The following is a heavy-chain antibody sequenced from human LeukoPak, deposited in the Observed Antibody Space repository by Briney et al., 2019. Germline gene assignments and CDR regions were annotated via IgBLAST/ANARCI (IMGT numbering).Heavy chain of an antibody. V-gene: IGHV1-18*01. CDR1: GYTFTSYG. CDR3: ARGSTSDWPLDH. CDR2: ISAYNGDT. Sequence: ASVKVSCKASGYTFTSYGISWVRQAPGQGLEWMGWISAYNGDTNYAQKFQGRVTMTTDTSTSTAYMELRSLRSEDTAMYYCARGSTSDWPLDHWGQETLVTISS. J-gene: IGHJ4*02. D-gene: IGHD2-2*01.